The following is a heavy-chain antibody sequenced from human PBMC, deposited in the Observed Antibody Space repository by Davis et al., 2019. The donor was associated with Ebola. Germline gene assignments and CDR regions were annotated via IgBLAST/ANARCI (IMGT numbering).Heavy chain of an antibody. V-gene: IGHV3-53*01. Sequence: PGGSLRLSCAVSGFAVTSNYITWVRQAPGEGLEWVSAIYSGDNTYYADSVKGRFTISRDNSKGTLYLQMNSLRADDTAVYYCARGYYYDSSAYRSWGQGTLVTVSS. J-gene: IGHJ4*02. CDR1: GFAVTSNY. CDR3: ARGYYYDSSAYRS. CDR2: IYSGDNT. D-gene: IGHD3-22*01.